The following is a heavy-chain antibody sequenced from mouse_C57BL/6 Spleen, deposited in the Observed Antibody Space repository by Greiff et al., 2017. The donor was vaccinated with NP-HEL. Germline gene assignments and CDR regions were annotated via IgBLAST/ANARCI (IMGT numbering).Heavy chain of an antibody. V-gene: IGHV1-22*01. Sequence: EVQLQQSGPELVKPGASVKMSCKASGYTFTDYNMHWVKQSHGKSLEWIGYINPNNGGTSYNQKFKGKATLTVNKSSSTAYMELRSLTSEDSAVYYCSYDYGYAMDYWGQGTSVTVSS. D-gene: IGHD2-4*01. CDR2: INPNNGGT. J-gene: IGHJ4*01. CDR3: SYDYGYAMDY. CDR1: GYTFTDYN.